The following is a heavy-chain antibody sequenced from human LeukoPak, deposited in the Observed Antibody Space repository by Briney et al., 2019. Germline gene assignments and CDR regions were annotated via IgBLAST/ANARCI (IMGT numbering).Heavy chain of an antibody. CDR3: ATPGLPAAIYWYFDL. J-gene: IGHJ2*01. Sequence: GASVKVSCKVSGYTLTELSMHWVRQAPGKGLEWMGGFDPEDGETIYAQKFRGRVTMTEDTSTDTAYMELSSLRSEDTAVYYCATPGLPAAIYWYFDLWGRGTLVTVSS. V-gene: IGHV1-24*01. CDR1: GYTLTELS. CDR2: FDPEDGET. D-gene: IGHD2-2*01.